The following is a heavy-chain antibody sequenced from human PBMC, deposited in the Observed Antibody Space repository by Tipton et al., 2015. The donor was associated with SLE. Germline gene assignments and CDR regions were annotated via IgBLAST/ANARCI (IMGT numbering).Heavy chain of an antibody. D-gene: IGHD3-22*01. CDR1: GGSISSYY. CDR2: IYTSGST. J-gene: IGHJ3*02. V-gene: IGHV4-59*01. CDR3: ARVSVYDSSGYSSPSAFDI. Sequence: TLSLTCTVSGGSISSYYWSWIRQPPGKGLEWIGYIYTSGSTNYNPSLKSRVSISVTTSKNQFSLKLSSVTAADTAVYYCARVSVYDSSGYSSPSAFDIWGQGTMVTVSS.